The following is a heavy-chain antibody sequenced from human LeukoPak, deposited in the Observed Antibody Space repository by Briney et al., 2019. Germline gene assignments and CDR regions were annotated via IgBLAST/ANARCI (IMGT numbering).Heavy chain of an antibody. CDR1: GDSINSLDL. Sequence: SETLSLTCTVSGDSINSLDLWSWVRQPPGKGLEWIGEMYLSGTTHSNPSVKSRVTVSIDKSKNQFFLNLSSVTAADTAVYYCAGLVGRYSSGLYYYYFDYWGQGTLVTVSP. CDR2: MYLSGTT. CDR3: AGLVGRYSSGLYYYYFDY. J-gene: IGHJ4*02. V-gene: IGHV4-4*02. D-gene: IGHD3-22*01.